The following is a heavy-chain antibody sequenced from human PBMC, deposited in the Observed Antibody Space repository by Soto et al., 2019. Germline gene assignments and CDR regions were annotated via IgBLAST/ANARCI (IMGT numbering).Heavy chain of an antibody. D-gene: IGHD4-17*01. V-gene: IGHV1-69*08. CDR2: INPILDTA. CDR3: AREDGDSQLDY. Sequence: QVQLVQSGAEVKKPGSSVKVSCKASGGSFSSYTITWLRQAPGQGLEWMGWINPILDTAYYAQKFQGRVTIGADKSTSMAYMELSRFSSEDAAVDYGAREDGDSQLDYWGHGTVVTVSS. CDR1: GGSFSSYT. J-gene: IGHJ4*01.